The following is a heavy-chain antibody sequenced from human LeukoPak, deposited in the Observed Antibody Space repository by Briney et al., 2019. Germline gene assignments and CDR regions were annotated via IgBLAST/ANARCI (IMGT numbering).Heavy chain of an antibody. D-gene: IGHD6-19*01. CDR2: ISAYNGNT. Sequence: ASVKVSCKVSGYTLTELSMHWVRQAPGQGLEWMGWISAYNGNTNYAQKLQGRVTMTTDTSTSTAYMELRSLRSDDTAVYYCARDRGIAVAGTPGYWGQGTLVTVSS. J-gene: IGHJ4*02. CDR3: ARDRGIAVAGTPGY. CDR1: GYTLTELS. V-gene: IGHV1-18*01.